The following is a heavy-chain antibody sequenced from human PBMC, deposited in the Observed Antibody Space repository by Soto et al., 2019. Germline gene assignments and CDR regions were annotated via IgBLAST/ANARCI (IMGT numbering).Heavy chain of an antibody. J-gene: IGHJ4*02. CDR1: GGSISSSSYY. Sequence: QLQLQESGPGLVKPSETLSLTCTVSGGSISSSSYYWGWIRQPPGKGLEWIGNIYYSGSTYYNPSLTLGVTIFVDTSKSRCSLRLSSVTAADTAVYYCARRHSCSFFDYWGQGTLVTVSS. CDR2: IYYSGST. V-gene: IGHV4-39*01. D-gene: IGHD6-13*01. CDR3: ARRHSCSFFDY.